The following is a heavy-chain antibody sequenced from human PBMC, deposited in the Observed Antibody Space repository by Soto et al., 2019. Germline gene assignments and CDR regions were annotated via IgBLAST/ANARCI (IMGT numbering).Heavy chain of an antibody. CDR2: IYYSGST. J-gene: IGHJ3*02. CDR1: GGSVSSGSYY. Sequence: SETLSLTCTVSGGSVSSGSYYWSWIRQPPGKGLEWIGYIYYSGSTNYNPSLKSRVTISVDTAVYYCARERIMITFGGVIESRDAFDIWGQGTMVTVSS. D-gene: IGHD3-16*02. V-gene: IGHV4-61*01. CDR3: AFDI.